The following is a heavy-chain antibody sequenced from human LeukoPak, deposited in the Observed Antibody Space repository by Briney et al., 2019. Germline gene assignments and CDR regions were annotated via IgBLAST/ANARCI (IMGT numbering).Heavy chain of an antibody. J-gene: IGHJ4*02. CDR3: AEITAAAGG. CDR2: ISYDGSNK. CDR1: GFTFSSYG. V-gene: IGHV3-30*03. D-gene: IGHD2-2*01. Sequence: GGSLRLSCAASGFTFSSYGMHWVRQAPGKGLEWVAVISYDGSNKYYADSVKGRITISRDNSKNTLYLQMNSLRAEDTAVYYCAEITAAAGGWGQGTLVTVSS.